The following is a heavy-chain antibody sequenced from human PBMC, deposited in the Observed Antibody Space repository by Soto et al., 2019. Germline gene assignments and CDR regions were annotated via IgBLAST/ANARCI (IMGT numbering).Heavy chain of an antibody. Sequence: LSLTCAVYGGSFSGYYWSWIRQPPGKGLEWIGEINHSGSTNYNPSLKSRVTISVDTSKNQFSLKLSSVTAADTAVYYCARGGHSSGWYWWFDPWGQGTLVTVSS. J-gene: IGHJ5*02. CDR3: ARGGHSSGWYWWFDP. V-gene: IGHV4-34*01. CDR2: INHSGST. D-gene: IGHD6-19*01. CDR1: GGSFSGYY.